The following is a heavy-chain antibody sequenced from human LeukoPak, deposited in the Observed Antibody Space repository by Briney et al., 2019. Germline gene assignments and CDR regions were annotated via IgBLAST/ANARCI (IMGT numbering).Heavy chain of an antibody. CDR3: ARGSSGATTAYYYYYYYMDV. Sequence: SETLSLTCTVSGGSISSYYWSWIRQPPGKGLEWIGYIYYSGSTNYNPSLKSRVTISVDTSKNQFSLKLSSVTAADTAVYYCARGSSGATTAYYYYYYYMDVWGKGTTVTISS. J-gene: IGHJ6*03. CDR2: IYYSGST. V-gene: IGHV4-59*01. CDR1: GGSISSYY. D-gene: IGHD1-26*01.